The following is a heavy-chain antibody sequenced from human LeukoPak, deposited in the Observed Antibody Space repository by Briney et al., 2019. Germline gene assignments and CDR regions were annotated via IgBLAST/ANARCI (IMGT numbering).Heavy chain of an antibody. V-gene: IGHV1-2*02. Sequence: ASVKVSCKASGYTFTDYHIHWVRQAPGQGLEWMGWINPNSGGANYAQKIQGRVTVTRDTSISTAYMELSGLRSDDTAVYYCARAMHHDYWGQGTLVSVSP. CDR2: INPNSGGA. J-gene: IGHJ4*02. CDR3: ARAMHHDY. CDR1: GYTFTDYH.